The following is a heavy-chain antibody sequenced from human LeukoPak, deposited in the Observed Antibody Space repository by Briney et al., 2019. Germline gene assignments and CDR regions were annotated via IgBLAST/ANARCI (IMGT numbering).Heavy chain of an antibody. Sequence: GESLKISCKSSAYSFPTYWIGWVRQMPGKGLEWMGIIYPGDSDTRYSPSFQGQVTIPADKSISTAYLQWSSLQASDTAMYYCVRGSASASLYFDYWGQGTLVTVSS. J-gene: IGHJ4*02. CDR3: VRGSASASLYFDY. CDR1: AYSFPTYW. V-gene: IGHV5-51*01. CDR2: IYPGDSDT. D-gene: IGHD3-10*01.